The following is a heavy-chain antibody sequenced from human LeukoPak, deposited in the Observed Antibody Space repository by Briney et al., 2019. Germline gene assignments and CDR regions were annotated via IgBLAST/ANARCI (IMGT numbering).Heavy chain of an antibody. CDR3: ARGRLGITMVRGSWFDP. CDR2: IYYSGST. Sequence: SETLSLTCTVSGGSISSGGYSWSWIRQHPGKGLGWIGYIYYSGSTNYNPSLKSRVTISVDTSKNQFSLKLSSVTAADTAVYYCARGRLGITMVRGSWFDPWGQGTLVTVSS. CDR1: GGSISSGGYS. J-gene: IGHJ5*02. D-gene: IGHD3-10*01. V-gene: IGHV4-31*03.